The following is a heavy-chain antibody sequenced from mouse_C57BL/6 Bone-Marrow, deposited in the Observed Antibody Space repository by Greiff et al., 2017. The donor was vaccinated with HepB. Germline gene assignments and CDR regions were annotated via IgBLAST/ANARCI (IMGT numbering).Heavy chain of an antibody. CDR3: ARSGKEEWFAY. CDR2: IFPGSGST. D-gene: IGHD4-1*01. V-gene: IGHV1-75*01. Sequence: QVHVKQSGPELVKPGASVKISCKASGYTFTDYYINWVKQRPGQGLEWIGWIFPGSGSTYYNEKFKGKATLTVDKSSSTAYMLLSSLTSEDSAVYFCARSGKEEWFAYWGQGTLVTVSA. J-gene: IGHJ3*01. CDR1: GYTFTDYY.